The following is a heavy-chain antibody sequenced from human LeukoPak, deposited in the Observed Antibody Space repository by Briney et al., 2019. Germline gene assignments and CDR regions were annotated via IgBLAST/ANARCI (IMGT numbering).Heavy chain of an antibody. CDR2: ISGSGGST. D-gene: IGHD3-10*01. CDR1: GFTFSSYG. V-gene: IGHV3-23*01. J-gene: IGHJ4*02. CDR3: AKKRAYRGSGSYSDY. Sequence: GGSLRLSCAASGFTFSSYGMSWVRQAPGKGLEWVSAISGSGGSTYYADSVKGRFTISRDNSKNTLYLQMNSLRAEDTAVYYCAKKRAYRGSGSYSDYWGQGTLVTVSS.